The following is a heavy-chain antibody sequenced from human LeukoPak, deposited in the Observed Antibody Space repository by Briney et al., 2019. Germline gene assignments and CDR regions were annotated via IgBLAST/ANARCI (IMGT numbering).Heavy chain of an antibody. D-gene: IGHD6-13*01. CDR3: ARCPLTAAGLYWYFDL. CDR2: IYSSGST. V-gene: IGHV4-4*07. CDR1: GGSISSYY. Sequence: RTSETLSLTCTVSGGSISSYYWSWIRQPAGKGLEWIGRIYSSGSTNYNPSLKSRVTMSVDTSKNQFSLKLSSVTAADTAVYYCARCPLTAAGLYWYFDLWGRGTLVTVSS. J-gene: IGHJ2*01.